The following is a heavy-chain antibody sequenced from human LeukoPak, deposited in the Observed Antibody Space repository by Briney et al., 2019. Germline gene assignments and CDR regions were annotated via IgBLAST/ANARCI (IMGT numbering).Heavy chain of an antibody. CDR1: GYSISSGYY. CDR2: INHSGGT. Sequence: SETLSLTCTVSGYSISSGYYWSWIRQPPGKGLEWIGDINHSGGTNYIPSLKSRVTISVDTSKKQFSLKLTSVTAADTAVYYCARHRRIPAAGIRGYDYWGQGIPVTVSS. CDR3: ARHRRIPAAGIRGYDY. D-gene: IGHD6-13*01. J-gene: IGHJ4*02. V-gene: IGHV4-38-2*02.